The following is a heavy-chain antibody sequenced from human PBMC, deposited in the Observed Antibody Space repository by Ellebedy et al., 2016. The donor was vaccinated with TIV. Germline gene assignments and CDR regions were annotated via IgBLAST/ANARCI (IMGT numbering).Heavy chain of an antibody. V-gene: IGHV3-74*01. D-gene: IGHD2-15*01. J-gene: IGHJ4*02. Sequence: PGGSLRLSCAASGFTFSYYWMHWVRQAPGKGLVWVSRISRAGDYTNYADSVKGRFTISRDNARKTLYLQMNGLRPEDTAVYYCTTDEGGSFDSWGQGTLVTVSS. CDR3: TTDEGGSFDS. CDR2: ISRAGDYT. CDR1: GFTFSYYW.